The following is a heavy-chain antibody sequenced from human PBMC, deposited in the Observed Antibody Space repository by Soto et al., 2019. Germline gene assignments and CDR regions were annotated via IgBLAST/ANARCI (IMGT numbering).Heavy chain of an antibody. V-gene: IGHV1-8*01. Sequence: ASVKVSCKASGYTFTSYDINWVRQATGQGLEWMGWMNPNSGNTGYAQKFQGRVTMTRNTSISTAYMELSSLRSEDTAVYYCARDASSGWSRGAYYGMDVWGQGTTVTVSS. CDR1: GYTFTSYD. CDR3: ARDASSGWSRGAYYGMDV. D-gene: IGHD6-19*01. CDR2: MNPNSGNT. J-gene: IGHJ6*02.